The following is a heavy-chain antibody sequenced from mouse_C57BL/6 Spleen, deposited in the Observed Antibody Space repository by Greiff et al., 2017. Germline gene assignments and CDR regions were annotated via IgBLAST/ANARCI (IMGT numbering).Heavy chain of an antibody. V-gene: IGHV1-59*01. D-gene: IGHD2-3*01. CDR1: GYTFTSYW. CDR2: IDPSDSYT. J-gene: IGHJ2*01. CDR3: ARLDDGYNGS. Sequence: QVQLQQPGAELVRPGTSVKLSCKASGYTFTSYWMHWVKQRPGQGLEWIGMIDPSDSYTNYNQKFKGKATLTLDTSSSTAYMQLSGLTSEVSAVYYCARLDDGYNGSRGQGTTLT.